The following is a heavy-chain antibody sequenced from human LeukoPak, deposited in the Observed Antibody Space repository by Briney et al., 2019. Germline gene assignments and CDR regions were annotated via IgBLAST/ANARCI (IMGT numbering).Heavy chain of an antibody. CDR3: ASPLGEAIFH. V-gene: IGHV3-21*01. Sequence: GGSLRLSCAASGFTFSSYSMNWVRQAPGKGLEWVSSISSSSSYIYYADSVRGRFTSSRDNAKNSLYLQLNSLRAEDTAVYYCASPLGEAIFHWGQGTLVTVSS. CDR2: ISSSSSYI. J-gene: IGHJ4*02. D-gene: IGHD3-16*01. CDR1: GFTFSSYS.